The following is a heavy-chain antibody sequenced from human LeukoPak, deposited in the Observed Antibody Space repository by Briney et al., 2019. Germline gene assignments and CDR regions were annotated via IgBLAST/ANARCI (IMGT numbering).Heavy chain of an antibody. J-gene: IGHJ3*02. V-gene: IGHV1-69*13. CDR3: ARGGPSILVVVAAQYDAFDI. D-gene: IGHD2-15*01. CDR1: AGTFSSYA. CDR2: IIPIFGTA. Sequence: SVKVSCKASAGTFSSYAICWVRQAPGQGLEWMGGIIPIFGTANYAQKFQGRVTITADESTSTAYMELSSLRSEDTAVYYCARGGPSILVVVAAQYDAFDIWGQGTMVTVSS.